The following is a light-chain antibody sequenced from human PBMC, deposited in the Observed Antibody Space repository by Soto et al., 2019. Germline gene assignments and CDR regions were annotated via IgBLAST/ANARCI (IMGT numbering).Light chain of an antibody. J-gene: IGLJ2*01. CDR2: EVS. CDR3: CSYAGSSTSGVV. V-gene: IGLV2-23*02. CDR1: SSDGGSYNL. Sequence: QSALTQPASVSGSPGQSITISCTGTSSDGGSYNLVSWYQQHPGKAPKLMIYEVSKRPSGVSNRFSGSKSGNTASLTISGLQAGDEADYYCCSYAGSSTSGVVFGGGTKLTVL.